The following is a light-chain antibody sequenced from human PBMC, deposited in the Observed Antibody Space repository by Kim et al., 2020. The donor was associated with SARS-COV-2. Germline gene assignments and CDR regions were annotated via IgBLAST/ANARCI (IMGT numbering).Light chain of an antibody. CDR3: QVWDSTSDHVV. CDR2: YVS. V-gene: IGLV3-21*04. J-gene: IGLJ2*01. Sequence: SYELTQPPSLSVAPGKTARITCGGNNIGSKRVHWYQQKPGQAPVLVIYYVSDRPSGIPERFSGSNSGNTATLTISRVEAGDEADYYCQVWDSTSDHVVFGGGTHLTVL. CDR1: NIGSKR.